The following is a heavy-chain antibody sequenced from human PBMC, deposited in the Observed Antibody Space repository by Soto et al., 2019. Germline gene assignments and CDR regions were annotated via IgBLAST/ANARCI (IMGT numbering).Heavy chain of an antibody. D-gene: IGHD6-13*01. V-gene: IGHV4-61*01. CDR3: ARASIAAAGIHY. CDR1: GGSVSSGSYY. Sequence: QVQLQESGPGLVKPSETLSLTCTVSGGSVSSGSYYWSWIRQPPGKGLEWIGYIYYSGSTNYNPSLKSRVTISVHTSKNQFSLKLSSVTAADTAVYYCARASIAAAGIHYWGQGTLVTVSS. CDR2: IYYSGST. J-gene: IGHJ4*02.